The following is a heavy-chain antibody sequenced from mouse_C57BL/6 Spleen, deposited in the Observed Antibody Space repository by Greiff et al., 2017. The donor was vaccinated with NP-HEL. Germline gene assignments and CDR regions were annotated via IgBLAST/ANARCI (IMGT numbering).Heavy chain of an antibody. CDR3: TGGRGGDY. J-gene: IGHJ2*01. CDR1: GFTFSNYW. V-gene: IGHV6-3*01. CDR2: IRFKSVNYAQ. Sequence: EVKLEESGGGLVQPGGSLKLSCVASGFTFSNYWMNWVRQSPEKGLAWVAQIRFKSVNYAQHYGASVKGRFTISRDESKSSVYRQRNNVRAEDTGIYYGTGGRGGDYWGQGTTLTVSS.